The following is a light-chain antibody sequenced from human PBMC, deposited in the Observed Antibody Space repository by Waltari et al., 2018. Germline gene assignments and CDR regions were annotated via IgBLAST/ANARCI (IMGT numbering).Light chain of an antibody. V-gene: IGLV1-44*01. CDR2: STN. J-gene: IGLJ3*02. CDR3: AAWDDNLRAWV. Sequence: QSVVTQPPSASGTPGPRVSISCSGRSPNIGGNSVNWYQHVPGAGPRLLLYSTNQRPSGVPDRFSGSKSGTSASLAISGLQSDDEADYYCAAWDDNLRAWVFGGGTKLTVL. CDR1: SPNIGGNS.